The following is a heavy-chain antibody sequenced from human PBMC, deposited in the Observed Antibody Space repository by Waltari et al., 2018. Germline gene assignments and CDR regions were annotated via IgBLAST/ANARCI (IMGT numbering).Heavy chain of an antibody. V-gene: IGHV4-39*01. D-gene: IGHD5-18*01. Sequence: QLQLQESGPGLVKPSETLSLTCTVSGGSISRSSYSWGWARQPPGKGLEWIGSIYYSGSTYYNPSLKSRVTISVDTSKNQFSLKLSSVTAADTAVYYCARIKRGYSYGSRDYWGQGTLVTVSS. CDR1: GGSISRSSYS. CDR2: IYYSGST. CDR3: ARIKRGYSYGSRDY. J-gene: IGHJ4*02.